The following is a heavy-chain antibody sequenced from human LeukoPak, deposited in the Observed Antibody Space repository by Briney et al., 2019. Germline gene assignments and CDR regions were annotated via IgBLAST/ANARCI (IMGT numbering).Heavy chain of an antibody. V-gene: IGHV3-30*04. D-gene: IGHD2-15*01. J-gene: IGHJ4*02. Sequence: GGSLRLSCAASGFTFSSYAMHWVRQAPGKGLEWVAVISYDGSNKYYADSVKGRFTISRDNSKNTLYLQMNSLRVDDMAVYYCAMRGGPDYWGQGTLVTLSS. CDR2: ISYDGSNK. CDR3: AMRGGPDY. CDR1: GFTFSSYA.